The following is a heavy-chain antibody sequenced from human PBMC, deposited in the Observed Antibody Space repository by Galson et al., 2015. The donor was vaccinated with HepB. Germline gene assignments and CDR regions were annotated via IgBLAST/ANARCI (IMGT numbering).Heavy chain of an antibody. CDR3: AKCIVVAPAAIRVDAFDI. CDR2: ISGSCGST. D-gene: IGHD2-2*02. Sequence: SVRLSCKASGVTFSSYAMSWVRQAPGKGLEWVSAISGSCGSTYYAHSVKGRFTITRDDSKNTLYMQMNSLRAEDTAVYYCAKCIVVAPAAIRVDAFDIWGQGTMVTVSS. V-gene: IGHV3-23*01. J-gene: IGHJ3*02. CDR1: GVTFSSYA.